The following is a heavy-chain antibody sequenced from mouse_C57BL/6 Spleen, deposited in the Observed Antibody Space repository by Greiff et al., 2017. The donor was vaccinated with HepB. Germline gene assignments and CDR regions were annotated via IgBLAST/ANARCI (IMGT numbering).Heavy chain of an antibody. D-gene: IGHD2-4*01. CDR2: IYPGSGNT. Sequence: QVQLKESGPELVKPGASVKISCKASGYSFTSYYIHWVKQRPGQGLEWIGWIYPGSGNTKYNEKFKGKATLTADTSSSTAYMQLSSLTSEDSAVYYCARSPLYYEGYFDYWGQGTTLTVSS. CDR3: ARSPLYYEGYFDY. V-gene: IGHV1-66*01. CDR1: GYSFTSYY. J-gene: IGHJ2*01.